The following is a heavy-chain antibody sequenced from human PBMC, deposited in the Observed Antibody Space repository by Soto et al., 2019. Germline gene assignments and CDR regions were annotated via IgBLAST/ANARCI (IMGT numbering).Heavy chain of an antibody. D-gene: IGHD3-9*01. V-gene: IGHV3-7*01. Sequence: GGSLRLSCAASGFTFSNYWMSWVRQAPGKGLEWVANIKNDTSAKFYVDSVKGRFTISRDNAKNSLYLQMNSLRAEDTAVYYCASGYYDILTGYSNWYFDLWGRGTLVTVSS. CDR1: GFTFSNYW. J-gene: IGHJ2*01. CDR2: IKNDTSAK. CDR3: ASGYYDILTGYSNWYFDL.